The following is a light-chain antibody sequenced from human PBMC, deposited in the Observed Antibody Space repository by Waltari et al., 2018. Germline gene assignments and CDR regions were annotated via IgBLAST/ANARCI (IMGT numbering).Light chain of an antibody. Sequence: SYELPQPPSVSVSPGQTASITCSGDKLGAKFVSWYQLKPGQSPVLVIYQDSQRPSGIPERFSGSNSGNTATLTISGTQAMDEADYYCQAWDSSTVVFGGGTKLTVL. CDR1: KLGAKF. V-gene: IGLV3-1*01. CDR3: QAWDSSTVV. J-gene: IGLJ2*01. CDR2: QDS.